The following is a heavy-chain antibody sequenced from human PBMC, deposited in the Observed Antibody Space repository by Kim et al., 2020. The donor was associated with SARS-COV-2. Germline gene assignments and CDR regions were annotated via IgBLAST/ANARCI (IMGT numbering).Heavy chain of an antibody. Sequence: GGSLRLSCEASGFIFSSYSMNWVRQAPGKGLEWVSSIDSTSGYINYADSVKGRFTISRDNAKNALYLQMNSLRAEDTAVYYCARDRSSADGCFDDWGRGTRVT. D-gene: IGHD3-10*01. CDR1: GFIFSSYS. CDR2: IDSTSGYI. V-gene: IGHV3-21*01. J-gene: IGHJ4*02. CDR3: ARDRSSADGCFDD.